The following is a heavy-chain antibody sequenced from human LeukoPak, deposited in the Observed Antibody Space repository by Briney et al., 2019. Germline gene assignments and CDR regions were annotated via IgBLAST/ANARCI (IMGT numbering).Heavy chain of an antibody. CDR2: ISAYNGNT. J-gene: IGHJ4*02. Sequence: GASVKVSCKASGYTFTNYGISWVRQAPGQGLEWMGWISAYNGNTNYAQKLQGRVTMTTDTSTSTAYMEVGSLRSDDTAVYYCARETGSYKGNYFDYWGQGTLVTVSS. V-gene: IGHV1-18*04. CDR1: GYTFTNYG. D-gene: IGHD3-9*01. CDR3: ARETGSYKGNYFDY.